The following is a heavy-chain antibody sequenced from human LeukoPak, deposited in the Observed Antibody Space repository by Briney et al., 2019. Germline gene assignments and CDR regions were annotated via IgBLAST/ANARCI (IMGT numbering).Heavy chain of an antibody. CDR3: ARMIRRGGSDFDY. CDR1: GFTFSSYS. D-gene: IGHD3-10*01. J-gene: IGHJ4*02. CDR2: ISSSSSYI. V-gene: IGHV3-21*01. Sequence: PGGSLRLSCAASGFTFSSYSMNWVRQAPGKGLEWVSSISSSSSYIYYADSVKGRFTISRDNAKNSLYLQMNSLRAEDTAVYYCARMIRRGGSDFDYWGQGTLVTVSS.